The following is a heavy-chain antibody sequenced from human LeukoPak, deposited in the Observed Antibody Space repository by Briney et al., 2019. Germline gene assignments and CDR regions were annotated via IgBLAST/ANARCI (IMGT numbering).Heavy chain of an antibody. J-gene: IGHJ3*02. V-gene: IGHV3-23*01. CDR3: TRLEEWELLKAFDI. Sequence: PGGSLRLSCAASGFTFSSYAMSWVRQAPGKGLEWVSAISGSGGSTYYADSVKGRFTISRDNSKNMLHLQMNSLRAEDTAVYYCTRLEEWELLKAFDIWGQGTMVTVSS. CDR2: ISGSGGST. D-gene: IGHD1-26*01. CDR1: GFTFSSYA.